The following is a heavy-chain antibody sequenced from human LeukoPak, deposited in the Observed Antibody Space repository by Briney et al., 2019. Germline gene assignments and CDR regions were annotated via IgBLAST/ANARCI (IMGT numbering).Heavy chain of an antibody. CDR2: ISSSSSYI. Sequence: PGGSLRLSCAASEFTFSGYTMNCVRQAPGKGLEWVSSISSSSSYIYYADSVKGRFTISRDNAKNSLYLQMNSLRAEDTAVYYCARAVAVDYWGQGTLVTVSS. D-gene: IGHD6-19*01. CDR3: ARAVAVDY. J-gene: IGHJ4*02. V-gene: IGHV3-21*01. CDR1: EFTFSGYT.